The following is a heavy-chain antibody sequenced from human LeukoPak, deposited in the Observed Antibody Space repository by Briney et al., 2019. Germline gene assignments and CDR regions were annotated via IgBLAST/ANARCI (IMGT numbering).Heavy chain of an antibody. J-gene: IGHJ6*02. Sequence: GGSLRLSCAASGFTFSSYDMHWVRQATGKGLEWVSAIGTAGDTYYPGSVKGRFTISRENAKDSLYLQMNSLRAGDTAVYYCARGDGYYYGMDVWGQGTTVTVSS. V-gene: IGHV3-13*01. CDR1: GFTFSSYD. CDR3: ARGDGYYYGMDV. CDR2: IGTAGDT. D-gene: IGHD4-17*01.